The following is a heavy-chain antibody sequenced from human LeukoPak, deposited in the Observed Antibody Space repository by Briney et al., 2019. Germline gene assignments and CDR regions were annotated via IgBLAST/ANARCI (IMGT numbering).Heavy chain of an antibody. V-gene: IGHV1-24*01. CDR3: ATARRYCSGGSCYSFPLDY. D-gene: IGHD2-15*01. CDR2: FDPEDGET. J-gene: IGHJ4*02. CDR1: GYTLTELS. Sequence: ASVTVSCKVSGYTLTELSMHGVRQAPGKGRDGMGGFDPEDGETIYAQKFQGRVTMTEDTSTDTAYMELSSLRSEDTAVYYCATARRYCSGGSCYSFPLDYWGQGTLVTVSS.